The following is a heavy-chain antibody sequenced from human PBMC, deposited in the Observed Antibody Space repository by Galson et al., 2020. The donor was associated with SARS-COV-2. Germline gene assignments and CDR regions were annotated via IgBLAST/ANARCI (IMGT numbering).Heavy chain of an antibody. CDR3: ARDRILAPDDFDY. Sequence: ASVKVSCQASGYSFTDSYMHWVRQAPGEGLEWMGWVNTNTGAMKYTEKFQGRVSMTRDTSISTAYMELSRLTSDDTAVYYCARDRILAPDDFDYWGQGTLVTVSS. D-gene: IGHD3-3*02. J-gene: IGHJ4*02. CDR2: VNTNTGAM. CDR1: GYSFTDSY. V-gene: IGHV1-2*02.